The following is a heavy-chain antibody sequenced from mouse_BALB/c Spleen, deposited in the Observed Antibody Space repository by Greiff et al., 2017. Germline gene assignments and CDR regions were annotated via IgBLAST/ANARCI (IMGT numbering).Heavy chain of an antibody. D-gene: IGHD2-2*01. CDR1: GFTFSDYY. CDR2: ISDGGSYT. CDR3: ARGRDIYYGYSYAMDY. V-gene: IGHV5-4*02. J-gene: IGHJ4*01. Sequence: EVMLVESGGGLVKPGGSLKLSCAASGFTFSDYYMYWVRQTPEKRLEWVATISDGGSYTYYPDSVKGRFTISRDNAKNNLYLQMSSLKSEDTAMYYCARGRDIYYGYSYAMDYWGQGTSVTVSS.